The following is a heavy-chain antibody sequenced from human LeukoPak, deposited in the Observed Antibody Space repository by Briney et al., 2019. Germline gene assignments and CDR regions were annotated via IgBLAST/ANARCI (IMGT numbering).Heavy chain of an antibody. CDR1: GYSISSNYY. CDR3: ARLVAAAADY. D-gene: IGHD6-13*01. J-gene: IGHJ4*02. CDR2: IYYSGST. V-gene: IGHV4-38-2*01. Sequence: SETLSLTCAVSGYSISSNYYWGWIRQPPEKGLEWIGSIYYSGSTYYNPSLKSRVTISVDTSKNQFSLKLSSVTAADTAVYYCARLVAAAADYWGQGTLVTVSS.